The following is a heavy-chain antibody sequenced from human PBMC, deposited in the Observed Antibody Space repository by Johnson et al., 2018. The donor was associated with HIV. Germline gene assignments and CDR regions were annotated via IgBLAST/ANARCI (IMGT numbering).Heavy chain of an antibody. V-gene: IGHV3-30*04. CDR2: ISYDGSNK. J-gene: IGHJ3*02. CDR1: GFTFSSYA. Sequence: QVLLVESGGGVVQPGRSLRLSCAASGFTFSSYAMHWVRQAPGKGLEWVAVISYDGSNKYYADSVKGRFTISRDNSKNTLYLQMNSLRAEDTAVYYCARAHNWHSDAFDIWGQGTMVTVSS. D-gene: IGHD1/OR15-1a*01. CDR3: ARAHNWHSDAFDI.